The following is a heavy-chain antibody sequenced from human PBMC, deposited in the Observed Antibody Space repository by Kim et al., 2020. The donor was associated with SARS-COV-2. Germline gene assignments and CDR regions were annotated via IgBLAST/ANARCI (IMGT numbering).Heavy chain of an antibody. D-gene: IGHD3-22*01. CDR3: TRDRGFYYDSSLVGVYYYYGMDV. J-gene: IGHJ6*02. V-gene: IGHV3-49*03. Sequence: GGSLRLSCTASGFTFGDYAMSWSRQAPGKGLEWVGFIRSKAYGGTTEYAASVKGRFTISRDDSKSIAYLQMNSLKTEDTAVYYCTRDRGFYYDSSLVGVYYYYGMDVWGQGTTVTVSS. CDR1: GFTFGDYA. CDR2: IRSKAYGGTT.